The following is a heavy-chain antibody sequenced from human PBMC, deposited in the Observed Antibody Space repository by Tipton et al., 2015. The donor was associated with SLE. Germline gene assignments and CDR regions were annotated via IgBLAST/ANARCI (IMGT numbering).Heavy chain of an antibody. V-gene: IGHV5-51*03. CDR1: GYSFTNYW. CDR2: IYPGDSDT. Sequence: QSGAEVKKPGESLKISCKGSGYSFTNYWIGWVRQMPGKGLEWMGIIYPGDSDTRYSPPFQGQVTISADKSISTAYLQWSSLKASDTAMYYCARPARDYGEYEYLHHWGQGTLVTVSS. D-gene: IGHD4-17*01. CDR3: ARPARDYGEYEYLHH. J-gene: IGHJ1*01.